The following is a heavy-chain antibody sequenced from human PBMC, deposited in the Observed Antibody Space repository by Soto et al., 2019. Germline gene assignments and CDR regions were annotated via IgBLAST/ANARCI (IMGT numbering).Heavy chain of an antibody. J-gene: IGHJ4*02. V-gene: IGHV3-30*01. Sequence: VGPLRLSCAAPGVNFIIHALHCFLQSPVKGLEWVAVLSPNGKNQYYADSVKGRFTISSDTFTSTLFLQMTSLTPEDTAVYYCASGADFYYATSRYWGPGTLVTVSS. D-gene: IGHD3-10*01. CDR1: GVNFIIHA. CDR3: ASGADFYYATSRY. CDR2: LSPNGKNQ.